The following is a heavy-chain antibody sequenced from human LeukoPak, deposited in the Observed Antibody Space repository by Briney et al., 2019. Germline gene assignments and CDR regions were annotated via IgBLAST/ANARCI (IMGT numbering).Heavy chain of an antibody. V-gene: IGHV4-30-2*01. CDR1: GGSISSGGYS. CDR2: IYHSGST. Sequence: SQTLSLTCAVSGGSISSGGYSWSWIRQPPGNGLEWIGYIYHSGSTYYNPSLKSRVTISVDRSKNQFSLKLSSVTAADTAVYYCARGSNTAVRYWGQGTLVTVSS. J-gene: IGHJ4*02. D-gene: IGHD5-18*01. CDR3: ARGSNTAVRY.